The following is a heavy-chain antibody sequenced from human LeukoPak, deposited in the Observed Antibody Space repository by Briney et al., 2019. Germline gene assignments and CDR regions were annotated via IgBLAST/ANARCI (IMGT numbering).Heavy chain of an antibody. CDR3: VKAIRPGAGFDS. Sequence: ETLSLTCIVSGYSISSGYYWGWIRQPPGKGLEWVANIKEDGSGTYYIDSVKGRFTISRDNAKNTLYLQMNSLRAEDTALYYCVKAIRPGAGFDSWGQGTLVTVSS. J-gene: IGHJ4*02. CDR1: GYSISSGYY. V-gene: IGHV3-7*01. D-gene: IGHD7-27*01. CDR2: IKEDGSGT.